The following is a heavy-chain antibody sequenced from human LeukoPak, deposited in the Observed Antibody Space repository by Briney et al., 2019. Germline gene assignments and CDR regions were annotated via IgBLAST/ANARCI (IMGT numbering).Heavy chain of an antibody. V-gene: IGHV3-33*01. CDR3: ARASRYGLNWFDP. D-gene: IGHD3-10*01. CDR1: GFTFSSYG. J-gene: IGHJ5*02. Sequence: GGSLRLSCAASGFTFSSYGMHWVRQAPGKGLEWVAVIWYDGSNKYYADSVKGRFTISRDNSKNTLYLQMNSLRAEDTAVYYCARASRYGLNWFDPWGQGTLVTVSS. CDR2: IWYDGSNK.